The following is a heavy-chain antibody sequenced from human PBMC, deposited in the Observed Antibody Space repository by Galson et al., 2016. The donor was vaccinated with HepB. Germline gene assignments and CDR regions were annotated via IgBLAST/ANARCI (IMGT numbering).Heavy chain of an antibody. D-gene: IGHD2-15*01. CDR1: GGPFSGYY. CDR2: INDSGST. J-gene: IGHJ6*03. CDR3: AKSPGNCSGGSCYPRYYYYYMDV. Sequence: SETLSLTCAVYGGPFSGYYWTWIRQPPGKGLEWIGEINDSGSTTYNPSLKRRVTMSEDASKNQFSLKLRSVTSADTAVYYCAKSPGNCSGGSCYPRYYYYYMDVWGKGTTVTVSS. V-gene: IGHV4-34*01.